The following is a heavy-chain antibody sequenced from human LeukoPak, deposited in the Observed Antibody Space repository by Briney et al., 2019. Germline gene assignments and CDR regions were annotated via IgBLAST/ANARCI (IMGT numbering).Heavy chain of an antibody. J-gene: IGHJ3*01. V-gene: IGHV3-23*01. CDR3: ARDPNGDYIGAFEF. CDR2: ITSGGAP. Sequence: GGSLRLSCAASGFTFSNYAVMWVHQAPGQGLEWVSAITSGGAPKYADSVKGRFTISRDNSKNTLYQQMNSLRVEDTAQYFCARDPNGDYIGAFEFWGQGTGVTVSS. CDR1: GFTFSNYA. D-gene: IGHD4-17*01.